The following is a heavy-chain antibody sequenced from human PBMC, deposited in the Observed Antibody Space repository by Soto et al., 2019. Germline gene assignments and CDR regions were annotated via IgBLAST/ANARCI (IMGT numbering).Heavy chain of an antibody. CDR2: IIPIFGTA. J-gene: IGHJ3*02. D-gene: IGHD3-10*01. CDR3: ARTVTAGEAEGAFDI. CDR1: GGTFSSYA. Sequence: QVQLVQSGAEVKKPGSSVKVSCKASGGTFSSYAISWVRQAPGQGLEWMGGIIPIFGTANYAQKFPGRVTIDADESPSTAYMGLSSLRSEDTAVYSCARTVTAGEAEGAFDIWGQGTMVTVSS. V-gene: IGHV1-69*01.